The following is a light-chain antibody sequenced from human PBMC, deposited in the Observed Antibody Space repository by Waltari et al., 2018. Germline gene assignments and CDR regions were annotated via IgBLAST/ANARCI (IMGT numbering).Light chain of an antibody. Sequence: QAVLTQPSSLSASPGASASLTCTLRSAVNVANHRIYWYQQKPGSPPQYLLRYKSDSDKQQGSGVPSRFSGSKDASANAGILLISGLQSEDEADYYCMIWRAGASEFGGGTKLTVL. V-gene: IGLV5-45*03. CDR1: SAVNVANHR. CDR3: MIWRAGASE. CDR2: YKSDSDK. J-gene: IGLJ2*01.